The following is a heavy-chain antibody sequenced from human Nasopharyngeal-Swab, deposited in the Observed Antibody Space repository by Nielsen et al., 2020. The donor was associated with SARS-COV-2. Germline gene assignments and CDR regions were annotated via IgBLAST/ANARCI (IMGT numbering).Heavy chain of an antibody. CDR3: ARLTGRAGTTDY. Sequence: SVTVSCKASGYTFTSYAMHWVRQPPGQRLEWTGWINAGNGNTKYSQKFQGRVTITRDTSASTAYMELSSLRSEDTAVYYCARLTGRAGTTDYWGQGTLVTVSS. V-gene: IGHV1-3*01. D-gene: IGHD3-10*01. J-gene: IGHJ4*02. CDR1: GYTFTSYA. CDR2: INAGNGNT.